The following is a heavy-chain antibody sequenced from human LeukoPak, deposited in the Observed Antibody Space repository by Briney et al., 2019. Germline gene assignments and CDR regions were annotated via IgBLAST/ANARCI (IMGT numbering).Heavy chain of an antibody. V-gene: IGHV4-34*01. CDR3: ASRGYYYDSSGYYYLFDY. CDR1: GGSFSGYY. J-gene: IGHJ4*02. D-gene: IGHD3-22*01. CDR2: INHSGST. Sequence: SETLSLTCAVYGGSFSGYYWSWIRQPPGKGLEWIGEINHSGSTNYNPSLKSRVTISVDTSKNQFSLKLSSVTAADTAVYYCASRGYYYDSSGYYYLFDYWGQGTLVTVSS.